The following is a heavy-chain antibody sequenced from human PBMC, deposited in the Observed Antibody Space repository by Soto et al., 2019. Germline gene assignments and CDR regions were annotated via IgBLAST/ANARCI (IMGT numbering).Heavy chain of an antibody. Sequence: QVQLVESGGGVVQPGRSLRLSCAASGFTFSSYAMHRVRQAPGKGLEWVAVISYDGSNKYYADSVKARFTISRDNSKNTLYLQMSSLRAEDTAVYYCARDGGWREQSYYFDCWGQGSLVTVSS. CDR3: ARDGGWREQSYYFDC. J-gene: IGHJ4*02. CDR2: ISYDGSNK. D-gene: IGHD1-26*01. V-gene: IGHV3-30-3*01. CDR1: GFTFSSYA.